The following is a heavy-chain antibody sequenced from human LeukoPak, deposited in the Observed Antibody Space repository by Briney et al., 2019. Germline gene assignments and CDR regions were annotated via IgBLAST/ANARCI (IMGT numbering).Heavy chain of an antibody. CDR1: GASISTYF. CDR2: IYYSGRT. V-gene: IGHV4-59*01. Sequence: PSETLSLTCTVSGASISTYFWTWIRQPPGKGLQWIGYIYYSGRTNYNPSLKSRVTMSVDTSKNQFSLRLRSVTAADTAMYYCARDNPGRIVGANAFDIWGQGTMVTVSS. D-gene: IGHD1-26*01. CDR3: ARDNPGRIVGANAFDI. J-gene: IGHJ3*02.